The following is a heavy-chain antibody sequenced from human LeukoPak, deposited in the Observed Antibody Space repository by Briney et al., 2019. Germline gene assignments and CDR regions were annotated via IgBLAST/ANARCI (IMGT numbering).Heavy chain of an antibody. D-gene: IGHD2-2*01. J-gene: IGHJ4*02. V-gene: IGHV3-30-3*01. CDR1: GFTFSSYA. CDR2: ISYDGSNK. Sequence: GGSLRLSCAASGFTFSSYAMHWVRQAPGKGLEWVAVISYDGSNKYYADSVKGRFTISRDNSKNTLYLQMNSLRAEDTAVYYCARAASTSSYRQVDYWGQGTLVTVSS. CDR3: ARAASTSSYRQVDY.